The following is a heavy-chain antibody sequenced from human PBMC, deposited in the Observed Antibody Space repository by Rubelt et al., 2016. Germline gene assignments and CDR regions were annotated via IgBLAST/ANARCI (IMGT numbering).Heavy chain of an antibody. CDR2: INGGNGNT. CDR1: GYTFTTYA. Sequence: QVQLVQSGAEVKKPGASVKVSCKASGYTFTTYAMHWVRQAPGQGLEWMGWINGGNGNTKYSQKFQGRVTITRDTTETTAYMEGGSLRFEGTAVYFCARVTNVGVRVIDYWGQGTLVAVSS. CDR3: ARVTNVGVRVIDY. J-gene: IGHJ4*02. D-gene: IGHD3-10*01. V-gene: IGHV1-3*01.